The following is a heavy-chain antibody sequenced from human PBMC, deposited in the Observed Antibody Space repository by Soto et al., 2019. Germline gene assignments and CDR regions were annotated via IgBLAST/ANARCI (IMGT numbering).Heavy chain of an antibody. D-gene: IGHD6-19*01. CDR2: ISGSGGST. CDR3: ANGRDSSGWPY. V-gene: IGHV3-23*01. Sequence: GGSLRLSCAGSGFTFSNYAMSWVRQAPGKGLEWVSAISGSGGSTYYADSVKGRFTISRDNSKNTLYLQMNSLRAEDTAVYYCANGRDSSGWPYWGQGTLVTVSS. J-gene: IGHJ4*02. CDR1: GFTFSNYA.